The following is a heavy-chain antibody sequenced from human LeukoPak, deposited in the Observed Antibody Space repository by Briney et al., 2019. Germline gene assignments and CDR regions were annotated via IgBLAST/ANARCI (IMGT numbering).Heavy chain of an antibody. J-gene: IGHJ4*02. D-gene: IGHD4/OR15-4a*01. Sequence: GGSLRLSCAVSGFAFSDYYMGWIRQAPGKGLEWVAYISGTNSYTNYADSVKGRFTISRDNAKNSLYLQLNTLRAEDTAVYYCAAFYYGAFFDYWGLGTLVTVSS. CDR1: GFAFSDYY. CDR3: AAFYYGAFFDY. CDR2: ISGTNSYT. V-gene: IGHV3-11*03.